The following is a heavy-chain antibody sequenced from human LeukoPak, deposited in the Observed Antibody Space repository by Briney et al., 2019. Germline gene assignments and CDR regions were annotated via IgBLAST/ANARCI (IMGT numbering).Heavy chain of an antibody. Sequence: PGGSLRLSCAASGFTFSSYAMHWVRQSPGRGLECVSTIDGSGGSTFHADSVRGRFTISRDNSKNALFLQMHSLRAEDSAIYYCXXEEGPYNNFDHWGQGTLVTVSS. CDR2: IDGSGGST. CDR3: XXEEGPYNNFDH. D-gene: IGHD5-24*01. CDR1: GFTFSSYA. V-gene: IGHV3-23*01. J-gene: IGHJ5*02.